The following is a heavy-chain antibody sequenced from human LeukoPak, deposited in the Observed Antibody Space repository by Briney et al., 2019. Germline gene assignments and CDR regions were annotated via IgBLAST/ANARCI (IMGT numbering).Heavy chain of an antibody. D-gene: IGHD4-17*01. J-gene: IGHJ4*02. CDR3: AARGDYVDPDY. V-gene: IGHV1-58*01. CDR2: IVVGSGNT. CDR1: GFTFTSSA. Sequence: SVKVSCKASGFTFTSSAVQWVRQARGQRLEWIEWIVVGSGNTNYAQKFQERVTITRDMSTSTAYMELSSLRSEDTAVYYCAARGDYVDPDYWGQGTLVTVSS.